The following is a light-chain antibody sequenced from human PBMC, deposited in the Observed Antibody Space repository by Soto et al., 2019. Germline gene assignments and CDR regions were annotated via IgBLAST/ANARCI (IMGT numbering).Light chain of an antibody. J-gene: IGKJ4*01. CDR3: QQLWTYPLT. CDR1: QDVSRS. CDR2: AAS. Sequence: SFLSASVGDRVTITCRASQDVSRSVGWYQQKPGKAPKLLISAASTLHSGVPSRFSGSGSGTDFTLTISSLQPEDFATYYCQQLWTYPLTFGGGTKVDIK. V-gene: IGKV1-9*01.